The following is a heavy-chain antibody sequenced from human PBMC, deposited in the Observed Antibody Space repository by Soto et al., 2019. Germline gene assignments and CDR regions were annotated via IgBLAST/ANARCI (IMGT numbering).Heavy chain of an antibody. CDR2: LYYSRST. J-gene: IGHJ4*02. CDR1: GGSLRSGDYY. Sequence: QGQLQESGAGLVKPSQTLFLTCTVSGGSLRSGDYYWSWIRQPARKRLEWIGYLYYSRSTYYNPSLKSRITISVDASKNQFSRKLSSVPASDTALYYCAKVNTYMVYYFDYWGQGTLVTVSS. D-gene: IGHD5-18*01. V-gene: IGHV4-30-4*01. CDR3: AKVNTYMVYYFDY.